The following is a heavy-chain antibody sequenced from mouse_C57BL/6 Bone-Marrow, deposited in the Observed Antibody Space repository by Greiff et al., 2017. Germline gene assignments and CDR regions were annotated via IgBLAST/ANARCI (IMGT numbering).Heavy chain of an antibody. Sequence: QVQLQQSGAELARPGASVKLSCKASGYTFTSYGISWVKQRTGQGLEWIGEIYPRSGNTYYNEKFKGKATLTADKSSSTAYMELRSLTSEDSAVXFCARRDYEAWFAYWGQGTLVTVSA. CDR1: GYTFTSYG. CDR3: ARRDYEAWFAY. D-gene: IGHD2-4*01. V-gene: IGHV1-81*01. CDR2: IYPRSGNT. J-gene: IGHJ3*01.